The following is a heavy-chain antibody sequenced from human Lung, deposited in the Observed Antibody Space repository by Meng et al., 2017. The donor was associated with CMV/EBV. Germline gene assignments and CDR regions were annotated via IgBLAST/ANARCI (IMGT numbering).Heavy chain of an antibody. J-gene: IGHJ6*02. CDR2: IYYSGST. CDR3: ARVAKSTITGTTPYYYYGMDV. D-gene: IGHD1-7*01. CDR1: GGSISSYY. Sequence: SETLSLXCTVSGGSISSYYWSWIRQPPGKGLEWIGYIYYSGSTNYNPSLKSRVTISVDTSKNQFSLKLSSVTAADTAVYYCARVAKSTITGTTPYYYYGMDVWGQGXTVTV. V-gene: IGHV4-59*01.